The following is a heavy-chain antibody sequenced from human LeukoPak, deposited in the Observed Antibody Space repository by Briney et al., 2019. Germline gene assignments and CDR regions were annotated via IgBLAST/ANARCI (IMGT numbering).Heavy chain of an antibody. Sequence: SETLSLTCTVSGGSISIYYWSWIRQPPGKGLEWIGYIYYSGSTNYNPSLKSRVTISVDTSKNQFSLKLSSVTAADTAVYYCARQFSGWYGFDYWGQGTLVTVSS. J-gene: IGHJ4*02. V-gene: IGHV4-59*08. CDR3: ARQFSGWYGFDY. CDR1: GGSISIYY. D-gene: IGHD6-19*01. CDR2: IYYSGST.